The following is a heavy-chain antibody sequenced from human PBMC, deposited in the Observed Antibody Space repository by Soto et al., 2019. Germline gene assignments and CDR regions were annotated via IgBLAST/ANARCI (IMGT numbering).Heavy chain of an antibody. D-gene: IGHD3-22*01. CDR2: ISGSGGST. Sequence: GGSLRLSCAASGFTFSSYAMSWVRQAPGKGLEWVSAISGSGGSTYYADSVKGRFTISRDNSKNTLYLQMNSLRAEDTAVYYCAKDIPPYDSSGPSPLFDYWGQGTLVTVSS. V-gene: IGHV3-23*01. J-gene: IGHJ4*02. CDR3: AKDIPPYDSSGPSPLFDY. CDR1: GFTFSSYA.